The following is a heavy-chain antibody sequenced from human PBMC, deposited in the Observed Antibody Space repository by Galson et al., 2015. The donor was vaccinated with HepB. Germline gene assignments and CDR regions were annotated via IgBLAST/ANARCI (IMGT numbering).Heavy chain of an antibody. J-gene: IGHJ4*02. V-gene: IGHV3-23*01. CDR2: ISGSSAST. CDR1: GFTFNRYA. D-gene: IGHD1-26*01. Sequence: SLRLSCAASGFTFNRYAMSRVRQAPGKGLGWVSTISGSSASTYYADSVKGRFTVSRDNSKDTLYLQMNTLRAEDTALYYCAKMMGWELPYNFDFWGQGTLVTVSS. CDR3: AKMMGWELPYNFDF.